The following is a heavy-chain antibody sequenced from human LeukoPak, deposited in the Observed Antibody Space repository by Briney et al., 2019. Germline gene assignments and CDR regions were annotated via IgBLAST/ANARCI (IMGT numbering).Heavy chain of an antibody. D-gene: IGHD2-2*01. V-gene: IGHV1-18*01. CDR1: GYTFTSYG. CDR2: ISAYNGNT. Sequence: ASVKVSCKASGYTFTSYGISWVRQAPGQGLEWMGWISAYNGNTNYAQKLQGRVTMTTDTSTSTAYMELRSLRSDDTAVYYCARDPRCQGPATVWFDPWGQGTLVTVSS. J-gene: IGHJ5*02. CDR3: ARDPRCQGPATVWFDP.